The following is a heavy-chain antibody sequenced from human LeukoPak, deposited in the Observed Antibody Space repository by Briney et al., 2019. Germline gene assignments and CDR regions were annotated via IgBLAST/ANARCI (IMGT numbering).Heavy chain of an antibody. J-gene: IGHJ4*02. CDR3: AREGAPGIAGGLDY. D-gene: IGHD1-26*01. CDR2: SYLRVEWCC. V-gene: IGHV6-1*01. CDR1: GDSVSCDSVA. Sequence: SQTLSLTSAISGDSVSCDSVAWYWIRQSPSRCIEWLGRSYLRVEWCCSYAVAVKSRTTINSDTVKTQFSLQLNSGTPEDTAVYYCAREGAPGIAGGLDYWGQGTLVAVPP.